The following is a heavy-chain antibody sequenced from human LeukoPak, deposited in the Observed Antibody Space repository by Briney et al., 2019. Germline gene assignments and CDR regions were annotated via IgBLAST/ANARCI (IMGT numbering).Heavy chain of an antibody. CDR3: ARRWNYGRNYYSDV. J-gene: IGHJ6*03. V-gene: IGHV4-34*01. CDR1: GGSFSNYY. D-gene: IGHD1-7*01. CDR2: INDSGRA. Sequence: SETLSLTCAVYGGSFSNYYWSWIRQPPGKGLEWLAEINDSGRANYNPSLMSRVTVSVDTSKNQFSLRLTSVTATDTAVYYCARRWNYGRNYYSDVWGKGATVSVCS.